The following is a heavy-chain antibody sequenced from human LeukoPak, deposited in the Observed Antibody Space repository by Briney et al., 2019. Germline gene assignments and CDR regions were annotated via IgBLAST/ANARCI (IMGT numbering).Heavy chain of an antibody. CDR3: ASDIVGATWRYYYYGMDV. CDR2: VYTSGST. V-gene: IGHV4-61*02. D-gene: IGHD1-26*01. Sequence: SQTLSLTCTVSGGSISSGSYYCSWIRQPAGKGLEWIGRVYTSGSTNYNPSLKSRVTISVDTSKNQFSLKLSSVTAADTAVYYCASDIVGATWRYYYYGMDVWGQGTTVTVSS. CDR1: GGSISSGSYY. J-gene: IGHJ6*02.